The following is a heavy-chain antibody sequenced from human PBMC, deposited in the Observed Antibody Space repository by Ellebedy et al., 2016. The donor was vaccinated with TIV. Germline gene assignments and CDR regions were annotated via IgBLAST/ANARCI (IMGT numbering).Heavy chain of an antibody. CDR2: ISSDGSNG. J-gene: IGHJ4*02. D-gene: IGHD4-17*01. V-gene: IGHV3-30*18. CDR1: GLIFRSYG. CDR3: AKNGDDSGIYFDY. Sequence: GESLKISCAASGLIFRSYGMHWVRQAPGKGLEWVAVISSDGSNGYSADSVKGRFTIYRDNSKNTLYLQMNSLRAEDTALYYCAKNGDDSGIYFDYWGQGALVTVSS.